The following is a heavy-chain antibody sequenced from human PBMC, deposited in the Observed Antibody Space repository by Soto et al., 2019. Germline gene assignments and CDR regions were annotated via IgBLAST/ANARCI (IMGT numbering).Heavy chain of an antibody. CDR1: GYTFTRSG. Sequence: ASVKVSCKASGYTFTRSGISWVRQAPGQGLEWMGWISTYNGDTNYAQTFQGRVTMTTDTSTSTVHMEVRSLRSDDTAVYYCAREVVSPYYYYGMDVWGQGNPVTVSS. D-gene: IGHD2-21*01. V-gene: IGHV1-18*01. J-gene: IGHJ6*02. CDR3: AREVVSPYYYYGMDV. CDR2: ISTYNGDT.